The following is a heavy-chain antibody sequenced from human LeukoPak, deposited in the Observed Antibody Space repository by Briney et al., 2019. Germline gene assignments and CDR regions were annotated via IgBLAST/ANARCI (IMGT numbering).Heavy chain of an antibody. J-gene: IGHJ4*02. Sequence: PSETLSLTCAVYGGSFSGYYWSWIRQPPGKGLEWIGEINHSGSTNYNPSLKSRVTISVDTSKNQFSLKLSSVTAADAAVYYCARANYGDKPLDYWGQGTLVTVSS. D-gene: IGHD4-17*01. V-gene: IGHV4-34*01. CDR1: GGSFSGYY. CDR2: INHSGST. CDR3: ARANYGDKPLDY.